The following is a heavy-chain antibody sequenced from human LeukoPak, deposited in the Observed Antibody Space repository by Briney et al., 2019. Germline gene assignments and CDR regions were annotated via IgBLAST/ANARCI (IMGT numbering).Heavy chain of an antibody. Sequence: SETLSLTCTVSGGSISSYYWSWIRQPPGKGLEWIGYIYDSGSTNYNPSLKSRVTISVDTSKNQFSLKLSSVTAADTAVYYCASGIEYSSSKFDYWGQGTLVTVSS. J-gene: IGHJ4*02. CDR1: GGSISSYY. CDR2: IYDSGST. CDR3: ASGIEYSSSKFDY. V-gene: IGHV4-59*01. D-gene: IGHD6-6*01.